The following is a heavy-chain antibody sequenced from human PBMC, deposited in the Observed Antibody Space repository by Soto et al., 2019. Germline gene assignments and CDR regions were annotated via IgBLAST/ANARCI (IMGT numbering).Heavy chain of an antibody. Sequence: ATLSLTCAVYGGSFSGYYWSWIRQPPGKGLEWIGKINHSGSTNYNPSLKSRVTISVDTSKNQFSLKLSSVTAADTAVYYCASLIAARRYYYYYGMDVWGQGTTVTVSS. CDR2: INHSGST. J-gene: IGHJ6*02. CDR3: ASLIAARRYYYYYGMDV. V-gene: IGHV4-34*01. CDR1: GGSFSGYY. D-gene: IGHD6-6*01.